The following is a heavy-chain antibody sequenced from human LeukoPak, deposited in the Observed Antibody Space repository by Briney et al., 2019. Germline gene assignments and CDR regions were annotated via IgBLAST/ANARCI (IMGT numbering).Heavy chain of an antibody. J-gene: IGHJ4*02. Sequence: GGSLRRSCAASGFTFSTFAMIWVRQPPGKGLESVSSIFPSGGEIHYADSVRGRFTISRDNSKSTLSLQMNSLRAEDTAIYYCATYRQVLLPFESWGQGTLVTVSS. V-gene: IGHV3-23*01. D-gene: IGHD2-8*02. CDR1: GFTFSTFA. CDR3: ATYRQVLLPFES. CDR2: IFPSGGEI.